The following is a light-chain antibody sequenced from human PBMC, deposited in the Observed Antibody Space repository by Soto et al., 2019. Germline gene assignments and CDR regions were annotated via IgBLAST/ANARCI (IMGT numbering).Light chain of an antibody. V-gene: IGKV3-15*01. J-gene: IGKJ1*01. CDR2: GAS. CDR1: QSVSSN. CDR3: QEYNTWPWT. Sequence: EIMMTQSPVTRSLSPGERATLSCRASQSVSSNLAWYQQKPGQAPRLLIYGASTRATGIPARFTGSGSGTEFILTITSLQSEDSAVYYCQEYNTWPWTFGQGTKVDIK.